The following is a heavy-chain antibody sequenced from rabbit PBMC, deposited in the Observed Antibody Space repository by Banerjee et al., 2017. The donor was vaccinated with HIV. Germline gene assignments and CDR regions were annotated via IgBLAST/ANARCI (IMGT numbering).Heavy chain of an antibody. Sequence: QEQLVESGGGLVQPEGSLTLTCKASGSDISSNAMCWVRQAPGKGLEWIGCIYAGDSRTWYANWAKGRFTISKTSSTTVALQMTSLTAADTATYFCARDLAGVIGWNFDLWGPGTLVTVS. CDR1: GSDISSNA. CDR3: ARDLAGVIGWNFDL. V-gene: IGHV1S45*01. J-gene: IGHJ4*01. CDR2: IYAGDSRT. D-gene: IGHD4-1*01.